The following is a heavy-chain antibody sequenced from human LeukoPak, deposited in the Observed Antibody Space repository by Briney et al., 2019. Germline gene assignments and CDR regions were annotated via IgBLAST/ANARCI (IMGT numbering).Heavy chain of an antibody. CDR2: TYYRSKWFN. Sequence: SQTLSLTCALSGDSVSSSSAAWNWIRQSPSRGLEWLGRTYYRSKWFNDYATSVKSRITINPDTSKNQFSLQLNSVTPEDTAVYYCARAEAVTGANCFDPWGQGTLVTVSS. V-gene: IGHV6-1*01. CDR3: ARAEAVTGANCFDP. D-gene: IGHD6-19*01. CDR1: GDSVSSSSAA. J-gene: IGHJ5*02.